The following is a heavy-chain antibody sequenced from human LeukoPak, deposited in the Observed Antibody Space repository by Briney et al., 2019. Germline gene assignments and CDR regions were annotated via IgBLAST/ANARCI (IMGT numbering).Heavy chain of an antibody. V-gene: IGHV3-21*01. J-gene: IGHJ4*02. CDR2: ITGDSTYI. Sequence: PGGSLRLSCAASGFTFSDYTLNWVRQPPGKGLEWVSSITGDSTYIYYADSVKGRFTVSRDNAKNSLYLHINSLRAADTAVYYCARVQGSPYWGQGTLVTVSS. CDR3: ARVQGSPY. CDR1: GFTFSDYT.